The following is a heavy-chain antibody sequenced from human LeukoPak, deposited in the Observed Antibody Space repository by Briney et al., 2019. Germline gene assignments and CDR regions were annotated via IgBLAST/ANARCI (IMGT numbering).Heavy chain of an antibody. J-gene: IGHJ4*02. CDR3: TTGYCSRTSCYYFDY. D-gene: IGHD2-2*01. CDR1: GFTFSNAW. CDR2: IKSKTDGGTT. Sequence: GESLKISCAASGFTFSNAWMSWVRQAPGKGLEWVGRIKSKTDGGTTDYAAPVKGRFTISRDDSKNTLYLQMNSLKTEDTAVYYCTTGYCSRTSCYYFDYWGQGTLVTVSS. V-gene: IGHV3-15*01.